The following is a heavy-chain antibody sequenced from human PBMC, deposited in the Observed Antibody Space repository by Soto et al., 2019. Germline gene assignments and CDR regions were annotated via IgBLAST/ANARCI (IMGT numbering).Heavy chain of an antibody. CDR2: VLPFLDLT. Sequence: QVQLVQSGSEVKKPGSSVRVSCKTSGGSFSIYTFSWVRHAPGQGLEWMGRVLPFLDLTSYSQKFQGRVTITADKSTATAYLDLNQLTSEDTAFYYCATDRANGNGPNFDSWGKGTLVTVSS. V-gene: IGHV1-69*02. CDR3: ATDRANGNGPNFDS. CDR1: GGSFSIYT. J-gene: IGHJ4*02. D-gene: IGHD2-8*01.